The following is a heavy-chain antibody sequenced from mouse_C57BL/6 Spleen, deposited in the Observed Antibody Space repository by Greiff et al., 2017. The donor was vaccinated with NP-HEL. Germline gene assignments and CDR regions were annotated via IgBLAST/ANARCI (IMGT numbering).Heavy chain of an antibody. Sequence: EVKLMESGGGLVKPGGSLKLSCAASGFTFSSYAMSWVRQTPEKRLEWVATISDGGSYTYYPDNVKGRFTISRDNAKNNLYLQMSHLKSEDTAMYYCARDGGYSFAYWGQGTLVTVSA. J-gene: IGHJ3*01. D-gene: IGHD2-3*01. CDR2: ISDGGSYT. CDR3: ARDGGYSFAY. CDR1: GFTFSSYA. V-gene: IGHV5-4*01.